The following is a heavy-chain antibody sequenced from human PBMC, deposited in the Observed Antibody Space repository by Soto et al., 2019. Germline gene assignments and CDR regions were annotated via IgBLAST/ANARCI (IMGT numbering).Heavy chain of an antibody. CDR2: ISPYDDST. D-gene: IGHD3-22*01. Sequence: GASVKVSCKASGYTFIRYGIAWVRQAPGQGLEWMGWISPYDDSTIYAQKLQGRVTMTADTSTRIVYLTLSSLRSEDTAVYYCARWSYYDRSGYRDYWGQGTLVTVSS. V-gene: IGHV1-18*01. CDR3: ARWSYYDRSGYRDY. CDR1: GYTFIRYG. J-gene: IGHJ4*02.